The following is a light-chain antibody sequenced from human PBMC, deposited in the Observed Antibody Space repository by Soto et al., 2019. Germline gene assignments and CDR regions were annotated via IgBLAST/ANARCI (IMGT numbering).Light chain of an antibody. Sequence: EIVLTQSPATLSLSPGERATLSCRASQSVGSYLAWYQQKPGQAPRLLIYDASNRATGIPARFSGSGSGTEFTLSISRLQSEYFAVSYCHQRSNWPIPLGGGTKVDIK. CDR2: DAS. V-gene: IGKV3-11*01. J-gene: IGKJ4*01. CDR3: HQRSNWPIP. CDR1: QSVGSY.